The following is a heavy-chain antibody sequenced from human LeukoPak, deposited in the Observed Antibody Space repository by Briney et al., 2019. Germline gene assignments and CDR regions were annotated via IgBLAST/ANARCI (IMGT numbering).Heavy chain of an antibody. CDR3: VKAATGWYYFDY. J-gene: IGHJ4*02. CDR2: ISGSGVST. V-gene: IGHV3-23*01. D-gene: IGHD6-19*01. CDR1: GFTFSSYA. Sequence: GGSLRLSCAASGFTFSSYAMSWVRQAPGKGLEWVSGISGSGVSTYYADSVKGRFTISRDNSKNTLYLQMNSLRAEDTAVYYCVKAATGWYYFDYWGQGTLLTVSS.